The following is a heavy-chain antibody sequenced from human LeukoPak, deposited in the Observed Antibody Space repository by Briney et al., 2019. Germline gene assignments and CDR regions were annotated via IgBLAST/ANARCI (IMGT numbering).Heavy chain of an antibody. D-gene: IGHD3-22*01. CDR3: ARDSSGYQ. J-gene: IGHJ4*02. CDR1: GFTFSTYW. CDR2: INEHGSTT. Sequence: PGGSLRLSCAASGFTFSTYWMHWVRHAPGKGLVRVSRINEHGSTTDYADSMKDRFTISSDNAKNSLYLEMNSLRVEDTAVYYCARDSSGYQWGQGTLVTVSS. V-gene: IGHV3-74*01.